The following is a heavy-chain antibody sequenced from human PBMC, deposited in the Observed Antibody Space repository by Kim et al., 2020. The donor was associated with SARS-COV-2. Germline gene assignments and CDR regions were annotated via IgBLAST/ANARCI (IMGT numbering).Heavy chain of an antibody. J-gene: IGHJ4*02. V-gene: IGHV6-1*01. CDR3: ARDLISGWYYFDY. D-gene: IGHD6-19*01. CDR2: TYYRSKWYT. CDR1: GDSVSSNSAA. Sequence: SQTLSLTCDISGDSVSSNSAAWNWIRQSPSRGLEWLGRTYYRSKWYTDYALSVKSRITIIPDTSKIQFSLQLNSVTPEDTAVYYCARDLISGWYYFDYWGQGTLVTVSS.